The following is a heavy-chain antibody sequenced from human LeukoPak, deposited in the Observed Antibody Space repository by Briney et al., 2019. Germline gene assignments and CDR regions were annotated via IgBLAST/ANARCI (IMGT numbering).Heavy chain of an antibody. CDR2: ISSSSSYI. D-gene: IGHD5-18*01. CDR1: GFTFSSYS. Sequence: GGSLRLSCAASGFTFSSYSMNWVRQAPWKGLEWVSSISSSSSYIYYADSVKGRFTISRDNAKNSLYLQMNSLRAEDTAVYYCARETAMVKYFDHWGQGTLVTVSS. V-gene: IGHV3-21*01. J-gene: IGHJ4*02. CDR3: ARETAMVKYFDH.